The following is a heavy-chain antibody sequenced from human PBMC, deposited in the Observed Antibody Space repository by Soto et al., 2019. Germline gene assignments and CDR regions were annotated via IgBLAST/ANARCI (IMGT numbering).Heavy chain of an antibody. D-gene: IGHD6-6*01. CDR2: ISSSSSYI. CDR3: ARDRGRAARPFDY. CDR1: GFTFSSYS. Sequence: GGSLRLSCAASGFTFSSYSMNWVRQAPGKGLEWVSSISSSSSYIYYADSVKGRFTISRDNAKNSLYLQMNSLRAEDTAVDYCARDRGRAARPFDYGGQGTLVTVSS. J-gene: IGHJ4*02. V-gene: IGHV3-21*01.